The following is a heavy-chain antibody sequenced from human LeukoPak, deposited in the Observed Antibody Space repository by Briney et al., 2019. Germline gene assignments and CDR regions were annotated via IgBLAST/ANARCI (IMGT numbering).Heavy chain of an antibody. V-gene: IGHV1-46*01. CDR2: INPSGGST. Sequence: ASVKVSCKASGYTFTSYYMHWVRQAPGQGLEWMGIINPSGGSTSYAQKFQGRVTMTTDTSTSTAYMELRSLRSDDTAVYYCARDTSSWYDGNWFDPWGQGTLVTVSS. CDR3: ARDTSSWYDGNWFDP. D-gene: IGHD6-13*01. J-gene: IGHJ5*02. CDR1: GYTFTSYY.